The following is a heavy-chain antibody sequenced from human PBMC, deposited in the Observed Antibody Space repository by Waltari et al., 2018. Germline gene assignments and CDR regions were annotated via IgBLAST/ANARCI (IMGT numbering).Heavy chain of an antibody. V-gene: IGHV4-39*07. D-gene: IGHD6-19*01. Sequence: QLQLQESGPGLVKPSETLSLTCTVSGDSISTPNYHLVWIRQPPGQGLEWIATIYYGWNPRYNPSLPSRATISTDTSKNLLSLRLTSGTAADTAVFYWARATRSSGWPNHFDSWGQGTLVTVAS. CDR2: IYYGWNP. CDR1: GDSISTPNYH. CDR3: ARATRSSGWPNHFDS. J-gene: IGHJ4*02.